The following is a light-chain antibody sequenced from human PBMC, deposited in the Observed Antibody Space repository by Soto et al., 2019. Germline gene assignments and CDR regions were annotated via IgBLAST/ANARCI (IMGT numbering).Light chain of an antibody. CDR1: QRGSGSD. CDR2: GAS. J-gene: IGKJ1*01. CDR3: QPYGSSSTWT. V-gene: IGKV3-20*01. Sequence: EIVLTQAPGTLSLYPGGRATRSCRASQRGSGSDLAWYQQNAGQAPMLLMYGASSRATGIPARFSGSGSGTDFTLTISRLEPEDFAVYYCQPYGSSSTWTFGQGPKVDIK.